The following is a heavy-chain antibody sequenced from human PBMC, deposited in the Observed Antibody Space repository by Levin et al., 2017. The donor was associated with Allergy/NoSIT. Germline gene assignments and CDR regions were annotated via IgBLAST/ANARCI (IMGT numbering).Heavy chain of an antibody. Sequence: GASVKVSCKASGYTFTGYYMHWVRQAPGQGLEWMGWINPNSGGTNYAQKFQGRVTMTRDTSISTAYMELSRLRSDDTAVYYCARVVVVVPAAIAYYYYYYMDVWGKGTTVTVSS. D-gene: IGHD2-2*02. CDR3: ARVVVVVPAAIAYYYYYYMDV. V-gene: IGHV1-2*02. CDR1: GYTFTGYY. J-gene: IGHJ6*03. CDR2: INPNSGGT.